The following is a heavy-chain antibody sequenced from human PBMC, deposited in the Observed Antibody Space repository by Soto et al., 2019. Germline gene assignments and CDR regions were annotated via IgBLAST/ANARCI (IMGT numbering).Heavy chain of an antibody. CDR1: GFSFRTTW. D-gene: IGHD1-26*01. J-gene: IGHJ4*02. CDR2: IKSKSAGETT. V-gene: IGHV3-15*05. Sequence: XGSLILSCSASGFSFRTTWMAWVRQAPWKGLEWVGRIKSKSAGETTDYADPVKGRFTISRDDSKDTLYLHMDSLETGDTAVYYCSTRSPFSGSVFDYWGQGTLVTVSS. CDR3: STRSPFSGSVFDY.